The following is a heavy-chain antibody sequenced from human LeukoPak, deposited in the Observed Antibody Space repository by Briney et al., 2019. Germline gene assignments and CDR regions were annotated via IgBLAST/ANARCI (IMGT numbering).Heavy chain of an antibody. CDR3: FLTGYSPFDY. J-gene: IGHJ4*02. CDR1: GGTFSSYA. CDR2: INPNSGGT. Sequence: ASVKVSCKASGGTFSSYAISWVRQAPGQGLEWMGRINPNSGGTNYAQKFQGRVTMTRDTSISTAYMELSRLRSDDTAVYYCFLTGYSPFDYWGQGTLVTVSS. D-gene: IGHD3-9*01. V-gene: IGHV1-2*06.